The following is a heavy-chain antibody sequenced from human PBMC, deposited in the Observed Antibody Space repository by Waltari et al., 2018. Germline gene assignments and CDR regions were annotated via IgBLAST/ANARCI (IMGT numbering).Heavy chain of an antibody. CDR1: GYTLTELS. J-gene: IGHJ4*02. V-gene: IGHV1-24*01. D-gene: IGHD6-13*01. CDR2: FDPEDGET. Sequence: QVQLVQSGAEVKKPGASVKVSCKVSGYTLTELSMHWVRQAPGKGLEWMGGFDPEDGETSYEQKFQGRVTMTEDTSTDTAYMELSSLRSEDTAVYYCATVSSSWRFPPHDYWGQGTLVTVSS. CDR3: ATVSSSWRFPPHDY.